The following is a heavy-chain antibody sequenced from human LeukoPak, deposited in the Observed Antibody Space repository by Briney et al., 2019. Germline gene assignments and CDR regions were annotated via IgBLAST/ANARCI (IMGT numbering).Heavy chain of an antibody. CDR3: ARVAYYGSGTYTRFDS. CDR1: GFTFSDYY. D-gene: IGHD3-10*01. Sequence: PGGSLRLSCAASGFTFSDYYMSWIRQAPGKGLDWVSYIGKSGRTIHYADSVKGRFTISRDNAKNSLYLQMNSLRAEDTAVYYCARVAYYGSGTYTRFDSWGQGTLVTVSA. V-gene: IGHV3-11*04. J-gene: IGHJ5*01. CDR2: IGKSGRTI.